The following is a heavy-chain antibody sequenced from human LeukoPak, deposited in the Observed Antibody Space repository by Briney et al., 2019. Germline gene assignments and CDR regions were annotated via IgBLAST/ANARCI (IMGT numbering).Heavy chain of an antibody. CDR1: GFTFSNYG. J-gene: IGHJ3*02. CDR3: ANESIVGGTIDAFDI. V-gene: IGHV3-30*02. CDR2: LRYDGSNK. Sequence: PGGSLRLSCAASGFTFSNYGMHWVRQAPGKGLEGVASLRYDGSNKYYADSVNGRFTISRDNSKNLLYLQMNSLRAEDTALYYGANESIVGGTIDAFDIWGQGTIVTVSS. D-gene: IGHD1-26*01.